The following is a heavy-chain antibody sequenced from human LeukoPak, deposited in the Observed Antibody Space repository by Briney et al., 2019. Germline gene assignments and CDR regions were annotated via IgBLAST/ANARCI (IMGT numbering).Heavy chain of an antibody. CDR3: TKGGFSSGWLGDY. Sequence: TGGSLRLSCAASGFTFDDYAMHWVRQTPGKGLEWVSGISWNSGGIAYADSVEGRFTISRDNARNSLYLQMNSLRAEDTALYYCTKGGFSSGWLGDYWGQGTLVTVSS. D-gene: IGHD6-19*01. V-gene: IGHV3-9*01. CDR2: ISWNSGGI. J-gene: IGHJ4*02. CDR1: GFTFDDYA.